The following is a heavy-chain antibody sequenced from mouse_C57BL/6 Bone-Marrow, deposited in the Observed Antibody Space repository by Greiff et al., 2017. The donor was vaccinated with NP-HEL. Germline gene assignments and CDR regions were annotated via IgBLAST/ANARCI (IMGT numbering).Heavy chain of an antibody. CDR3: ARGSYGNYPLAY. Sequence: VQLKESGPGLVKPSQSLSLTCSVSGYSITSGYYWNWIRQFPGNKLEWMGYISYDGSNNYNPSLKNRISITRNTSKNQFFLKVNSVTTQDTATYYCARGSYGNYPLAYWGQGTLVTVSA. D-gene: IGHD2-1*01. CDR2: ISYDGSN. V-gene: IGHV3-6*01. CDR1: GYSITSGYY. J-gene: IGHJ3*01.